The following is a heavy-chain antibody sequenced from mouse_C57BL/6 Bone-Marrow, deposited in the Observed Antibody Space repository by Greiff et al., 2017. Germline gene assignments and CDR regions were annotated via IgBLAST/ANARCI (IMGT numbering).Heavy chain of an antibody. D-gene: IGHD4-1*02. V-gene: IGHV5-6*01. CDR2: ISSGGSYT. Sequence: EVQLVESGGDLVKPGGSLKLSCAASGFTFSSYGMSWVRQTPDKRLEWVATISSGGSYTYYPDSVKGRFTISRDNAKNTLYLQMSSLKSEDTAMYYCARRASTGPYAMDYWGQGTSVTVSS. CDR1: GFTFSSYG. J-gene: IGHJ4*01. CDR3: ARRASTGPYAMDY.